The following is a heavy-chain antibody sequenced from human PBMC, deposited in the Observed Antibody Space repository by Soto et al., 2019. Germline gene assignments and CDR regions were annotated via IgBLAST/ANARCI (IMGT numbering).Heavy chain of an antibody. CDR3: ARVTEAVAGSYNWFDP. V-gene: IGHV4-34*01. Sequence: SETLSLTCAVYGGSFSGYYWSWIRQPPGKGLEWIGEINHSGSTNYNPSLKSRVTISVDTSKNQFSLKLSSVTAADTAVYYCARVTEAVAGSYNWFDPWGQGTLVTVSS. CDR2: INHSGST. J-gene: IGHJ5*02. D-gene: IGHD6-19*01. CDR1: GGSFSGYY.